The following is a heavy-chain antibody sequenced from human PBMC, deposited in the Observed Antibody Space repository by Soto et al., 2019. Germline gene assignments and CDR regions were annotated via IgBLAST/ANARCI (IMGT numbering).Heavy chain of an antibody. D-gene: IGHD3-16*01. V-gene: IGHV3-33*01. J-gene: IGHJ4*02. CDR1: GFTFSGYG. CDR2: IRYDGSNI. CDR3: ARDGVGATAFWGYLDY. Sequence: QVQLVESGGGVVQPGRSLRLSCVASGFTFSGYGMHWVRQAPGKGLEWVAIIRYDGSNIYYADSVRGRFAISRDNSKNTLFLQMDSLGDEDTAVYYCARDGVGATAFWGYLDYWGQGALLTVSS.